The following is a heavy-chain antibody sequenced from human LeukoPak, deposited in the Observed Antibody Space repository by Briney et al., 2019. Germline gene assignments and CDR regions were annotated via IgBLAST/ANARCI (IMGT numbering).Heavy chain of an antibody. D-gene: IGHD6-19*01. Sequence: PSETLSLTCAVYGGSFSGYYWSWIRQPPGKGLEWIGEINHSGSTNYNPSLKSRVSISVDTSKNQFSLKLSSVTAADTAVYYCARRRWLIIRYYFDYWGQGTLVTVSS. J-gene: IGHJ4*02. CDR3: ARRRWLIIRYYFDY. V-gene: IGHV4-34*01. CDR1: GGSFSGYY. CDR2: INHSGST.